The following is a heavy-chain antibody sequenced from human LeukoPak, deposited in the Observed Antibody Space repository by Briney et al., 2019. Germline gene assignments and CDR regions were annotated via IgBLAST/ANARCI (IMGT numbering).Heavy chain of an antibody. CDR3: ARGKGISNWLVDY. CDR1: GFTFSSYS. CDR2: ITGDGSTT. D-gene: IGHD6-13*01. Sequence: GGSLRLSCAASGFTFSSYSMNWVRQAPGKGLVWLSYITGDGSTTYYVDSVKGLFTISRDNAMNPLYLQMNSLTDEDTAFYYCARGKGISNWLVDYWGQGTLVTVSS. V-gene: IGHV3-48*02. J-gene: IGHJ4*02.